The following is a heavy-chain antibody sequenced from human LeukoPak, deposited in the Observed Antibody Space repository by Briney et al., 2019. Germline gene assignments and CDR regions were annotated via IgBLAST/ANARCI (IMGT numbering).Heavy chain of an antibody. D-gene: IGHD6-13*01. Sequence: GGSLRLSCAASGFTFSSYGMHWVRQAPGKGLEWVAVISYDGSNKYYADSVKGRFTISRDNSKNTLYLQMNSLRAEDTAVYYCAKDTGQQLVLDYWGQGTLVTVSS. CDR3: AKDTGQQLVLDY. CDR2: ISYDGSNK. CDR1: GFTFSSYG. V-gene: IGHV3-30*18. J-gene: IGHJ4*02.